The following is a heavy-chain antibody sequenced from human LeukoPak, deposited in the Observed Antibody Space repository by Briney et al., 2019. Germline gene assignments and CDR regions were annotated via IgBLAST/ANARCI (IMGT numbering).Heavy chain of an antibody. J-gene: IGHJ4*02. Sequence: GGSLRLSCAASGFTFSNYWMHWVRQAPGKGLVWVSRIHSDGSSTYYADSVKGRFTISRDNAKNTLYLQMNSLRAEDTAAYYCARDHAGGTDYWGQGTLVTVSS. CDR2: IHSDGSST. CDR3: ARDHAGGTDY. V-gene: IGHV3-74*01. CDR1: GFTFSNYW. D-gene: IGHD1-26*01.